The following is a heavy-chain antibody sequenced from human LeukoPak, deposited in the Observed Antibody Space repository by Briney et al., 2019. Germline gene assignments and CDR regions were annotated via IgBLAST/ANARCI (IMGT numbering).Heavy chain of an antibody. J-gene: IGHJ2*01. CDR1: GGSISSGDYY. V-gene: IGHV4-30-4*02. D-gene: IGHD3-22*01. Sequence: SETLSLTCTVSGGSISSGDYYWRWLRQPPGKGLEWIVYIYYSGSNYYNPSRKGRVTISVDTSKNPFTLKFSSGPAAAPPYYSCSRAPRETMTWYFDLWGRGTLVTVSS. CDR3: SRAPRETMTWYFDL. CDR2: IYYSGSN.